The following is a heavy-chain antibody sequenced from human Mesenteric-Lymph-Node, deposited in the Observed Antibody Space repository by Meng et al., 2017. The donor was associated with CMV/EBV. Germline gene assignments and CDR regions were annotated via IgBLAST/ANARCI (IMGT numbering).Heavy chain of an antibody. CDR1: GFTFSSYW. CDR3: VRDGGNYNFWSGSYYNYYFGLDV. D-gene: IGHD3-3*01. J-gene: IGHJ6*02. Sequence: GGSLRLSCAASGFTFSSYWMSWVRQAPGKGLEWVANIKQDGSEKYYVDSVKGRFTISRDNAKNSLDLQMDSLRAEDTAVYYCVRDGGNYNFWSGSYYNYYFGLDVWGQGTTVTVSS. CDR2: IKQDGSEK. V-gene: IGHV3-7*01.